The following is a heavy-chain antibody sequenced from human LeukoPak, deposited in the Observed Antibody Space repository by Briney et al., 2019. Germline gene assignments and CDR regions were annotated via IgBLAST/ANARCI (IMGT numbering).Heavy chain of an antibody. V-gene: IGHV1-2*02. CDR3: ARVRGGEYYFDY. CDR1: GYTFTRYY. D-gene: IGHD3-16*01. CDR2: INPNSGGT. Sequence: GASVKVSCKASGYTFTRYYMHWVRQAPGQGREGMGWINPNSGGTNYAQKFQGRVTITRDTSIRTAYMALSRLRSADTAVYYCARVRGGEYYFDYWGQGTLVTVSS. J-gene: IGHJ4*02.